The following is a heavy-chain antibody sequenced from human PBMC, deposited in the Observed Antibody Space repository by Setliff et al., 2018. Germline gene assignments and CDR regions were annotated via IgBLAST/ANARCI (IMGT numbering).Heavy chain of an antibody. D-gene: IGHD2-8*02. CDR2: IYIGGSA. Sequence: PSETLSLTCTVSGGSISSYYWSWIRQPAGKGLEWIGHIYIGGSANYNPSLKSRVTMSIDTSKNQFSLKLSSVTAADTAVYYCARDTDGPPYFDYWGQGTLVTVSS. CDR3: ARDTDGPPYFDY. CDR1: GGSISSYY. J-gene: IGHJ4*02. V-gene: IGHV4-4*07.